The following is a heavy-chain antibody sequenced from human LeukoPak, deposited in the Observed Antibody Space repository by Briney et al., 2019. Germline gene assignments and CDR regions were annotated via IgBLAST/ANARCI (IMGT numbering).Heavy chain of an antibody. CDR2: IIPIFGTA. D-gene: IGHD2-21*02. CDR3: AKSKGVVTAIGFDP. V-gene: IGHV1-69*01. J-gene: IGHJ5*02. Sequence: GSSVKVFCKASGGTFSSYAISWVRQAPGEGLEWMGGIIPIFGTANYAQKFQGSVPITADESTSTAYMELSSLRSEDTAVYYCAKSKGVVTAIGFDPWGQGTLVTVSS. CDR1: GGTFSSYA.